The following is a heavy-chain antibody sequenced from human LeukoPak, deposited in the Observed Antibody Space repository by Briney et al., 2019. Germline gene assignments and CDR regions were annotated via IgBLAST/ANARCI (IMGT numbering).Heavy chain of an antibody. CDR1: GFTFSSYA. Sequence: GGSLRLSCAASGFTFSSYAMSWVRQAPGKGLEWVSLISGSGGNTYYADSVKGRFTISRDNSKNTLPLRMNSLRAEDTAVYYCAKDLGQKMVRDAFDIWGQGTLVTVSS. CDR2: ISGSGGNT. V-gene: IGHV3-23*01. D-gene: IGHD5-24*01. J-gene: IGHJ3*02. CDR3: AKDLGQKMVRDAFDI.